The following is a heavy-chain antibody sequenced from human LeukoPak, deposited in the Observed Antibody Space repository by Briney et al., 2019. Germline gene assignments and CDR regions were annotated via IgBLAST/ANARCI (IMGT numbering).Heavy chain of an antibody. Sequence: KPSETLSLTCTVSGGSISSSSYYWGWIRQPPGKGLEWIGSIYYSGSTYYNPSLKSRVTISVDTSKNQFSLKLSSVTAADTAVYYCARVEGYSPRAFDIWGQGTMVTVSS. CDR1: GGSISSSSYY. CDR3: ARVEGYSPRAFDI. D-gene: IGHD1-26*01. CDR2: IYYSGST. J-gene: IGHJ3*02. V-gene: IGHV4-39*07.